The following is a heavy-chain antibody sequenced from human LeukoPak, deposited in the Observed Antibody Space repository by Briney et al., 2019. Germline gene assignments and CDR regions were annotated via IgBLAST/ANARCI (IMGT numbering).Heavy chain of an antibody. Sequence: SETLSLTCSVSGGSINNYWWNWIRQPPGKGLEWIGYIYYSGSTSYNPSLKSRLTISVDTSLNQFSLKLNSVTAADTAVYYCARDSHDLGYCSGGSCYGYYYYGMDVWGQGTTVTVSS. CDR3: ARDSHDLGYCSGGSCYGYYYYGMDV. J-gene: IGHJ6*02. CDR2: IYYSGST. CDR1: GGSINNYW. V-gene: IGHV4-59*01. D-gene: IGHD2-15*01.